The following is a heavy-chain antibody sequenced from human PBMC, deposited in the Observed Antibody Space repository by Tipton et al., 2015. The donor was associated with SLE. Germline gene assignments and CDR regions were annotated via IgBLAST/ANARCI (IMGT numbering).Heavy chain of an antibody. J-gene: IGHJ6*02. CDR2: IKQGGSEK. CDR1: GFSFSDYW. V-gene: IGHV3-7*01. Sequence: SLRLSCAASGFSFSDYWMTWVRQAPGKGLEWVASIKQGGSEKYSVDSVKGRFTISRDNAKNSLYLQMSSLRIEDTAVYYCARDRRYYGMDVWGQGTTVTVSS. CDR3: ARDRRYYGMDV.